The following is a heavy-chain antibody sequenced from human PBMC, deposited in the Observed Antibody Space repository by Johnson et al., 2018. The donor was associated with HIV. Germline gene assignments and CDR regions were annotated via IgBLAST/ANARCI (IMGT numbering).Heavy chain of an antibody. CDR1: GFTFNDHW. J-gene: IGHJ3*02. Sequence: SLRLSCGASGFTFNDHWMQWVRQAPGKGLVWVSRINGDGSRTSYADSVKGRFTIARDNAKNTLFLQMNSLRAEDTAVYYCARDDGGGGDAFDIWGQGTMVTVSS. CDR2: INGDGSRT. V-gene: IGHV3-74*01. D-gene: IGHD2-15*01. CDR3: ARDDGGGGDAFDI.